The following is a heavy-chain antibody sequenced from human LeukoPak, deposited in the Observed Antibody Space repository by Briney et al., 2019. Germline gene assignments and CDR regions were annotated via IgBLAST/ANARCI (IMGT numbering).Heavy chain of an antibody. V-gene: IGHV3-21*01. CDR1: GFTFSSYS. CDR3: ARDKGRSGSYFYAY. D-gene: IGHD1-26*01. J-gene: IGHJ4*02. CDR2: ISSSSSYI. Sequence: RPGGSLRLSCAASGFTFSSYSMNWVRQAPGKGLEWVSSISSSSSYIYYADSVKGRFTISRDNAKNSLYLQMNSLRAEDTAVYYCARDKGRSGSYFYAYWGQGTLVTVSS.